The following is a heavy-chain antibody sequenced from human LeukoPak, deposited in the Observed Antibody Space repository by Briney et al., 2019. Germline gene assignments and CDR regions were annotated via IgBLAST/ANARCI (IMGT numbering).Heavy chain of an antibody. J-gene: IGHJ4*02. CDR2: ITGSSSSI. CDR3: ARARSGWYMDY. CDR1: GFTFSSYS. V-gene: IGHV3-48*02. D-gene: IGHD6-19*01. Sequence: EGSLRLSCAASGFTFSSYSINWVRQAPGKGLEWVSFITGSSSSIFYADSVKGRFTISRDNAKNLVCLQMNSLRDDDTAVYYCARARSGWYMDYWGQGTLVTVSS.